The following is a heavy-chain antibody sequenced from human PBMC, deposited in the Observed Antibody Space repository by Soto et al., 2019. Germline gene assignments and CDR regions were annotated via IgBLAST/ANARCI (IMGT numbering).Heavy chain of an antibody. D-gene: IGHD3-3*01. CDR1: GGSISSYY. V-gene: IGHV4-59*01. CDR2: IYYSGST. CDR3: ARVLRWSGSKYGMDV. J-gene: IGHJ6*02. Sequence: PSETLSLTCTVSGGSISSYYWSWIRQPPGKGLGWIGYIYYSGSTNYNPSLKSRVTISVDTSKNQFSLKLSSVTAADTAVYYCARVLRWSGSKYGMDVWGQGTTVTVSS.